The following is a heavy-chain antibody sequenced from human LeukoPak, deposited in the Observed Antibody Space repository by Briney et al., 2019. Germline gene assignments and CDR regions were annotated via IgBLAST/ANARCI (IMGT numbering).Heavy chain of an antibody. V-gene: IGHV4-34*01. J-gene: IGHJ4*02. CDR3: ARARGYSSSSVGV. D-gene: IGHD6-13*01. Sequence: SETLSLTCAVYGGSFSGYYWSWIRQPPGKGLEWIGEINHSGSTNYNPSLKSRVTISVDTSKNQFSLKLSSVTAADTAVYYCARARGYSSSSVGVWGQGTLVTVSS. CDR2: INHSGST. CDR1: GGSFSGYY.